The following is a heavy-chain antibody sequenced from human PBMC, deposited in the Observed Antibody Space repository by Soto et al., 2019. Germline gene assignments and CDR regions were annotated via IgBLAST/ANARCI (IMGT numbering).Heavy chain of an antibody. CDR2: INPNSGGT. J-gene: IGHJ6*02. D-gene: IGHD6-6*01. CDR3: ARERYSSSSYYYYGMDV. CDR1: GYTFTGYY. Sequence: ASVKVSCKASGYTFTGYYMHWVRQAPGQGLEWMGWINPNSGGTNYAQKFQGWVTMTRDTSISTAYMELSRLRSDDTAVYYCARERYSSSSYYYYGMDVWGQGTTVTVSS. V-gene: IGHV1-2*04.